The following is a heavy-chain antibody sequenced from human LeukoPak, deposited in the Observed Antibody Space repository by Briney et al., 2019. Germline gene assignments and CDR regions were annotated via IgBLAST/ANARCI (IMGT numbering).Heavy chain of an antibody. CDR1: GFTVSSNY. J-gene: IGHJ4*02. V-gene: IGHV3-53*01. Sequence: GGSLRLSCAASGFTVSSNYMSWVRQAPGKGLEWVSVIYSGGSTYYADSVKGRFTISRDNSKNTLYLQMNSLRAEDTAVYYCARLVASSSWYPDYWGQGTLVTVSS. D-gene: IGHD6-13*01. CDR2: IYSGGST. CDR3: ARLVASSSWYPDY.